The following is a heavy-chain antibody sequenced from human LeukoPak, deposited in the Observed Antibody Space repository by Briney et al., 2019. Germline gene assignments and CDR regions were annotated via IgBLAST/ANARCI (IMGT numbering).Heavy chain of an antibody. CDR2: ISGSGGST. J-gene: IGHJ4*02. Sequence: GGSLRLSCAASGFTFSDYYMTWIRQAPGKGLEWVSAISGSGGSTYYADSVKGRFTISRDNSKNTLYLQMNSLRAENTAVYYCAKRSSSWYVIDYWGQGTLVTVSS. CDR3: AKRSSSWYVIDY. D-gene: IGHD6-13*01. V-gene: IGHV3-23*01. CDR1: GFTFSDYY.